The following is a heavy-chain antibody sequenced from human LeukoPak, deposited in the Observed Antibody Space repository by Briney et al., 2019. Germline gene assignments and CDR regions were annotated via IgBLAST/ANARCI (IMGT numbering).Heavy chain of an antibody. Sequence: SETLSLTCTVSGGSISSGGYYWSWIRQPPGKGLEWIGYIYYSGSTYYNPSLKSRVTISVDTSKNQFSLRLTSVTAADTAVYYCARVTGSGSFDYWGQGTLVTVSS. CDR3: ARVTGSGSFDY. D-gene: IGHD3-10*01. V-gene: IGHV4-30-4*08. J-gene: IGHJ4*02. CDR2: IYYSGST. CDR1: GGSISSGGYY.